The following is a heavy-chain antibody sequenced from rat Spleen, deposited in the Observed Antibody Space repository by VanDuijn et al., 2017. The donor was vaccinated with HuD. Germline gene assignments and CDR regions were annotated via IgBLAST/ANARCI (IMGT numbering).Heavy chain of an antibody. Sequence: EVQLVESDGGLVQPGRSLKLSCAASGFTFSDYYMAWVRQAPTKGLEGVASISSAGGSTYYRHSVKGRFTISRDNAKSTLYLQMNSLRSEDTATYYCTRTSDYDGYYHAFDYWGQGVMVTVSS. CDR2: ISSAGGST. CDR1: GFTFSDYY. D-gene: IGHD1-12*03. V-gene: IGHV5-20*01. CDR3: TRTSDYDGYYHAFDY. J-gene: IGHJ2*01.